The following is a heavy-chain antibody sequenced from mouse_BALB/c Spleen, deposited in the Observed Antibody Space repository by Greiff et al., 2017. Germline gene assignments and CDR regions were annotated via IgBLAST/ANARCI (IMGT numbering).Heavy chain of an antibody. CDR3: VRRGWDY. V-gene: IGHV10-1*02. J-gene: IGHJ4*01. CDR1: GFTFNTYA. CDR2: IRSKSNNYAT. Sequence: EVHLVESGGGLVQPKGSLKLSCAASGFTFNTYAMNWVRQAPGKGLEWVARIRSKSNNYATYYADSVKDRFTISRDDSQSMLYLQMNNLKTEDTAMYYCVRRGWDYWGQGTSVTVSS. D-gene: IGHD3-3*01.